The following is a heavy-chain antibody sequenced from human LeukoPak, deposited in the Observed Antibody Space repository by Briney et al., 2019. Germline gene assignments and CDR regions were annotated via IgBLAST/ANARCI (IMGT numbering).Heavy chain of an antibody. CDR3: VAISVAGTTFLDF. V-gene: IGHV3-43*01. Sequence: QAGGSLRLSCTVSGLTFDEFTMHWVRQAPGKGLKWVSLITSGGLSTFYADSVRGRFTISRDNSANSLYLHLTNLRTEDSALYYCVAISVAGTTFLDFWGQGTLVTVSS. CDR2: ITSGGLST. J-gene: IGHJ4*02. D-gene: IGHD6-19*01. CDR1: GLTFDEFT.